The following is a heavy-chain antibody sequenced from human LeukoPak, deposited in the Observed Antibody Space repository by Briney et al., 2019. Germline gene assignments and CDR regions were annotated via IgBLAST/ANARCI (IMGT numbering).Heavy chain of an antibody. D-gene: IGHD6-19*01. Sequence: PGGSLRLSCAASEFTFSSYAMSWVRQAPGKGLEWVSGISGSGSSTYYADSVKGRFTISRDNSKNTLYLQMNSLRAEDTAVYYCAKEPLGAVAIPWGQGTLVTVSS. J-gene: IGHJ4*02. CDR1: EFTFSSYA. CDR2: ISGSGSST. V-gene: IGHV3-23*01. CDR3: AKEPLGAVAIP.